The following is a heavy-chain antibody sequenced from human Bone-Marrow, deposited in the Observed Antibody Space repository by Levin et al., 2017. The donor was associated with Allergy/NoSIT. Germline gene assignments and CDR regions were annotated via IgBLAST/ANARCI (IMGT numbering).Heavy chain of an antibody. Sequence: PSETLSLTCAVHGASFRIYNWNWVRQAPGKGLEWIGEVNQSGSTKYTPSLKSRLTMSVDTSRKEFSLTLTSVTAADTAIYFCARGHREYGSGTWDRFDPWGQGTLVVVSS. CDR2: VNQSGST. D-gene: IGHD3-10*01. V-gene: IGHV4-34*01. CDR1: GASFRIYN. J-gene: IGHJ5*02. CDR3: ARGHREYGSGTWDRFDP.